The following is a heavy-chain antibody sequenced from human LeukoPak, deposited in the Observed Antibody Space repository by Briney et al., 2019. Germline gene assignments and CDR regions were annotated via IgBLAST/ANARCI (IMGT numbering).Heavy chain of an antibody. J-gene: IGHJ5*02. Sequence: SETLSLTCAVHGGSFSGYYWSWIRQPPGKGLEWIGEINHSGSTNYNPSLKSRVTISVDTSKNQFSLKLSSVTAADTAVYYCARGGSSSRENWFDPWGQGTLVTVSS. CDR2: INHSGST. V-gene: IGHV4-34*01. CDR1: GGSFSGYY. CDR3: ARGGSSSRENWFDP. D-gene: IGHD6-6*01.